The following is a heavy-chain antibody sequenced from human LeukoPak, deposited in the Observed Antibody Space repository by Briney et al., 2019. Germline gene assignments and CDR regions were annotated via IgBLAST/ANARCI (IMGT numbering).Heavy chain of an antibody. D-gene: IGHD4-11*01. CDR3: ARESASNYRLYYYYYYMDV. V-gene: IGHV3-30*04. CDR2: ISSDGSSK. CDR1: GFTVSSYV. J-gene: IGHJ6*03. Sequence: GGSLRLSCAASGFTVSSYVMHWVRQAPGKGLEWVSAISSDGSSKYYADSVKGRFTISRDISKNTLYLQMNSLRAEDTAVYYCARESASNYRLYYYYYYMDVWGKGTTVTVSS.